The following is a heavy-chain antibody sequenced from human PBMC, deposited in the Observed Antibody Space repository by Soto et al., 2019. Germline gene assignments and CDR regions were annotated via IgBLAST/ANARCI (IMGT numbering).Heavy chain of an antibody. CDR1: GFTFSSYA. D-gene: IGHD1-26*01. CDR2: ISGSGGST. CDR3: ANVRSGSYSYHYYGMDF. J-gene: IGHJ6*02. V-gene: IGHV3-23*01. Sequence: GGSLRLSCAASGFTFSSYAMSWVRQAPGKGLEWVSAISGSGGSTYYADSVKGRFTISRDNSKNTLYLQMNSLRAEDTAVYYCANVRSGSYSYHYYGMDFRAQRTTVTVSS.